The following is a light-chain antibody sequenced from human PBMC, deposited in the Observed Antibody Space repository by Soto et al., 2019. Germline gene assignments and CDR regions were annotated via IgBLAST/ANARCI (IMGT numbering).Light chain of an antibody. CDR2: GAS. CDR3: QQYNNWLGT. J-gene: IGKJ1*01. V-gene: IGKV3-15*01. Sequence: EIVMTQSPATLSVSPGERATLSCRASQSVSSNLAWYQQKPGQAPSLLIYGASTRAPGIPARFSGSGSGTEFTLTISSLQSEDFAVYYCQQYNNWLGTFGQGTKVEIK. CDR1: QSVSSN.